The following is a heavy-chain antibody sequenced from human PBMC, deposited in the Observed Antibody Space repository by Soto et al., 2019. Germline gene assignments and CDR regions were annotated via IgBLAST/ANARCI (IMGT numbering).Heavy chain of an antibody. D-gene: IGHD2-2*01. Sequence: ASVKPSSKASRDTFTCNYRHWVRHSPKQGLEWMGWINPNSGGTNYAQKFQGWVTMTRDTSISTAYMELSRLRSDDTAVYYCARIFRYCSSASCYGSLDFWGQGIMVTVSS. CDR2: INPNSGGT. CDR1: RDTFTCNY. J-gene: IGHJ3*01. V-gene: IGHV1-2*04. CDR3: ARIFRYCSSASCYGSLDF.